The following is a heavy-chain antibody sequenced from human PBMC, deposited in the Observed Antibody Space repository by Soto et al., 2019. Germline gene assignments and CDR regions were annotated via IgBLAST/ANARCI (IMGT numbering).Heavy chain of an antibody. CDR3: ARGVLYCGSTSCYTLCYYYGMDV. CDR1: GDSVSSNSAA. V-gene: IGHV6-1*01. D-gene: IGHD2-2*02. Sequence: PSQTLSLTCAISGDSVSSNSAAWNWIRQSPSRGLEWLGRTYYRSKWYNDYAVSVKSRITINPDTSKNQSSLQLNSVTPDDTAVYYCARGVLYCGSTSCYTLCYYYGMDVWGQGTTVTVSS. J-gene: IGHJ6*02. CDR2: TYYRSKWYN.